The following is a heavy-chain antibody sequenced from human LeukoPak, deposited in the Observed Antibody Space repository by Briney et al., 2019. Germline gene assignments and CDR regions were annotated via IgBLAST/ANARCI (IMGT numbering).Heavy chain of an antibody. CDR1: GFTFSSYG. Sequence: GGSLRLSCAASGFTFSSYGMSWVRQAPGKGLEWVAVISYDGSNKYYADSVKGRFTISRDNSKNTLYLQMNSLRAEDTAVYYCARDGYCSGGSCYGYFDYWGQGTLVTVSS. CDR2: ISYDGSNK. J-gene: IGHJ4*02. CDR3: ARDGYCSGGSCYGYFDY. V-gene: IGHV3-30*03. D-gene: IGHD2-15*01.